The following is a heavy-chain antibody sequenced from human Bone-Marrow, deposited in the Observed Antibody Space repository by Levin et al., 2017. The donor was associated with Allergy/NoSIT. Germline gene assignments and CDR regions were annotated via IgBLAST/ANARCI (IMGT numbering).Heavy chain of an antibody. D-gene: IGHD3-22*01. CDR1: GGSVGSSDYY. CDR2: IYYLGHT. CDR3: ARGGMFYHDSSGYPFDY. Sequence: SETLSLTCTVSGGSVGSSDYYWSWIRQTPGKGLEWIGCIYYLGHTYYNRSLKSRVTISMDTSKNQLSLKLRFVTAADTAVYFCARGGMFYHDSSGYPFDYWGQGAQVTVSS. V-gene: IGHV4-30-4*01. J-gene: IGHJ4*02.